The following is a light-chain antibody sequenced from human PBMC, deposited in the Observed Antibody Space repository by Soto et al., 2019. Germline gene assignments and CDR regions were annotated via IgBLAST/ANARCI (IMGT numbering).Light chain of an antibody. J-gene: IGKJ1*01. CDR1: QSVSNNY. Sequence: IMLSHFLGTLSLSPGEKATLCCRASQSVSNNYLAWYQQKPGQAPRLVIFGASNRATGIPDRFSASGSGTEFTLTISRLEPEDVAVYYCQQYGSSGTFGQGTKVDI. V-gene: IGKV3-20*01. CDR3: QQYGSSGT. CDR2: GAS.